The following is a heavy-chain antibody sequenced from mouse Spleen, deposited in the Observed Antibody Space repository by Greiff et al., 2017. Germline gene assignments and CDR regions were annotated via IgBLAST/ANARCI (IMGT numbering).Heavy chain of an antibody. CDR1: GFSLTSYG. CDR3: ASYYYGSSYVRDY. D-gene: IGHD1-1*01. J-gene: IGHJ2*01. Sequence: QVQLKQSGPGLVQPSQSLSITCTVSGFSLTSYGVHWVRQSPGKGLEWLGVIWSGGSTDYNAAFISRLSISKDNSKSQVFFKMNSLQADDTAIYYCASYYYGSSYVRDYWGQGTTLTVSS. CDR2: IWSGGST. V-gene: IGHV2-2*01.